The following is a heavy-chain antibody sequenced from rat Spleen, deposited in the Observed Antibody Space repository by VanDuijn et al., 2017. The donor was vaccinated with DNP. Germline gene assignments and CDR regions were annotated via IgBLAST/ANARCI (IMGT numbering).Heavy chain of an antibody. V-gene: IGHV5-58*01. CDR3: VKGGYYYFDY. CDR2: INGDGGST. J-gene: IGHJ2*01. D-gene: IGHD4-3*01. CDR1: GFTFSSYW. Sequence: EVQLVETGGGLVQPGRSLKLSCVVSGFTFSSYWMYWIRQAPGKGLEWVASINGDGGSTYYPDSVKGRFTISRDNAENTVYLQMNSLRSEDTATYYCVKGGYYYFDYWGQGVMVTVSS.